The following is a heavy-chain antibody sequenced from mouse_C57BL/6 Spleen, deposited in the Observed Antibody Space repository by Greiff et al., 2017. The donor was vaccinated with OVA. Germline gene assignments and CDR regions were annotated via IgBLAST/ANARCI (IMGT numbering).Heavy chain of an antibody. J-gene: IGHJ4*01. Sequence: EVKLMESGAELVRPGASVKLSCTASGFNIKDDYMHWVKQRPEQGLEWIGWIDPENGDTEYASKFQGKATITADTSSNTAYLQLSSLTSEDTAVYYCTPYGNYRGYAMDYWGQGTSVTVSS. CDR3: TPYGNYRGYAMDY. V-gene: IGHV14-4*01. D-gene: IGHD2-1*01. CDR1: GFNIKDDY. CDR2: IDPENGDT.